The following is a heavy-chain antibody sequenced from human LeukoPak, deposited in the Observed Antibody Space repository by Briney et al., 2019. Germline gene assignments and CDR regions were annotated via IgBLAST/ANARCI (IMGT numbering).Heavy chain of an antibody. Sequence: ASVKVSCKXSGYTFTGYYMNWVRQAPGQGLEWMGWINLNSGGTKYIQKFQGRVTMARDTSTSTAYMELSSLRSDDTAVYYCASDNDTRHEHWGQGTLVTVSS. D-gene: IGHD3-22*01. CDR1: GYTFTGYY. CDR3: ASDNDTRHEH. CDR2: INLNSGGT. V-gene: IGHV1-2*02. J-gene: IGHJ1*01.